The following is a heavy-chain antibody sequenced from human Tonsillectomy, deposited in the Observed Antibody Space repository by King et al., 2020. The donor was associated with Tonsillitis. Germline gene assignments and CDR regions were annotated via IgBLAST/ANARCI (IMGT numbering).Heavy chain of an antibody. V-gene: IGHV4-39*01. CDR2: IYYSGST. CDR1: GGSISSSSYY. D-gene: IGHD3-22*01. CDR3: ARLVGGISMIVVVIRDAFDI. Sequence: LQLQESGPGLVKPSETLSLTCTVSGGSISSSSYYWGWIRQPPGKGLEWIGSIYYSGSTYYNPSLKSRVTISVDTSKNQFSLKLGSVTAADTAVYYCARLVGGISMIVVVIRDAFDIWGQGTMVTVSS. J-gene: IGHJ3*02.